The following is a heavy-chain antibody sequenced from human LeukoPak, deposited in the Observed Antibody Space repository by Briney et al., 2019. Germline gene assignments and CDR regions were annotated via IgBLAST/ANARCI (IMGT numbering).Heavy chain of an antibody. Sequence: SVKVSCKVSGNWFSGIDVSWVRQAPGEGLEWMGGIMPIAAPPKYAQKFQNRVTITMDDSTKTAYMELCSLRSDDTALYYYAKVGGGFFPYLPHVGSKGPTVIVSS. CDR2: IMPIAAPP. CDR3: AKVGGGFFPYLPHV. D-gene: IGHD2-15*01. V-gene: IGHV1-69*05. J-gene: IGHJ6*04. CDR1: GNWFSGID.